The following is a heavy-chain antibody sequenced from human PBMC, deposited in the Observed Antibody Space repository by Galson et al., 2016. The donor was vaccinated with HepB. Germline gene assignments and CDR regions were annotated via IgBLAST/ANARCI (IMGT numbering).Heavy chain of an antibody. CDR1: GGSIIDNTYY. V-gene: IGHV4-39*01. CDR3: VRHVRYDDWRLLDK. Sequence: SETLSLTCTVSGGSIIDNTYYWGWIRQTPGKGLEWIGTIFHTGVTYDNPSLKSRLTMSVDTSKNQFSLRLSAVTAADSAIYYCVRHVRYDDWRLLDKWGQGTLVTVSS. D-gene: IGHD3-9*01. CDR2: IFHTGVT. J-gene: IGHJ4*02.